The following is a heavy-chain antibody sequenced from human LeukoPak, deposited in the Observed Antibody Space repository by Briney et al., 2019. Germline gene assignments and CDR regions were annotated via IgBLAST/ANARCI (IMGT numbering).Heavy chain of an antibody. D-gene: IGHD5-12*01. CDR1: GFTFSSYG. J-gene: IGHJ4*02. Sequence: GGTLRLSCAASGFTFSSYGMSWVRQAPGKGLEWVAVISYDGSNKYYADSVKGRFTISRDNSKNTLYLQMNSLRAEDTAVYYCATGKYSGYDSRGIFDYWGQGTLVTVSS. CDR3: ATGKYSGYDSRGIFDY. CDR2: ISYDGSNK. V-gene: IGHV3-30*03.